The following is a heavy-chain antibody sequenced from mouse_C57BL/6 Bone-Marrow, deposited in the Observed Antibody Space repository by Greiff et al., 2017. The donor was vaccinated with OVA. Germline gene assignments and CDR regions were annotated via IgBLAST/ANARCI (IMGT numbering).Heavy chain of an antibody. CDR1: GYTFTSYT. J-gene: IGHJ2*01. Sequence: VKVVESGAELARPGASVKLSCKASGYTFTSYTMHWVKQRPGQGLEWIGYINPSSGNTKYNQKFKDKATLTADKSSSTADMQLSSLTSEDSAVYYCARSRRRGGFDYGGQGTTLTVSS. CDR2: INPSSGNT. CDR3: ARSRRRGGFDY. V-gene: IGHV1-4*01.